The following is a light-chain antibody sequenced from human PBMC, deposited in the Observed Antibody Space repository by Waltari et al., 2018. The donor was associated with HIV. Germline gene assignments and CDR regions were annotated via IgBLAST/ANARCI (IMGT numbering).Light chain of an antibody. Sequence: EIVMTQSPATPYVSPGERATLTCRARQSVSSNLAWSLQKPGQAPRFLFYGASTRATGIPARFSGSGSGTEFSLTISSLQSEDFAVYYCQQYNNWPRTFGQGTKLEIK. CDR1: QSVSSN. CDR3: QQYNNWPRT. J-gene: IGKJ2*01. CDR2: GAS. V-gene: IGKV3-15*01.